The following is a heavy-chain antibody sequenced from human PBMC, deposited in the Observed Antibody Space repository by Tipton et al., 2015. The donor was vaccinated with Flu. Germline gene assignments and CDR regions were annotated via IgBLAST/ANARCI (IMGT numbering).Heavy chain of an antibody. CDR3: ARSTYYYGPGSSDF. Sequence: TLSLTCDVSGYSISSGYYWGWIRQPPGKGLEWIGTISHSGRTYYNPSLKSRVTISIDTYKNHFSLKLSSVTAADTAVYYCARSTYYYGPGSSDFWGQGTLVTFSS. J-gene: IGHJ4*02. CDR1: GYSISSGYY. V-gene: IGHV4-38-2*01. D-gene: IGHD3-10*01. CDR2: ISHSGRT.